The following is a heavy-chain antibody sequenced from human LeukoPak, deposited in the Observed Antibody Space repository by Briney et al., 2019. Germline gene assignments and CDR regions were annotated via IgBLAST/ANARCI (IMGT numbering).Heavy chain of an antibody. D-gene: IGHD3-9*01. CDR1: GVTFSSYS. CDR3: ARRRDILTGYLFDY. CDR2: ISSSSSYI. Sequence: PGGSLRLSCAASGVTFSSYSMNWVRQAPGKGLEWVSSISSSSSYIYYADSVKGRFTISRDNAKNSLYLQMNSLRAEDTAVYYCARRRDILTGYLFDYWGQGTLVTVSS. V-gene: IGHV3-21*01. J-gene: IGHJ4*02.